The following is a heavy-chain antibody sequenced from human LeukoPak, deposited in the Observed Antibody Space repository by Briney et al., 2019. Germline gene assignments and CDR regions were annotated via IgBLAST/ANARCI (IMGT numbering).Heavy chain of an antibody. D-gene: IGHD3-10*01. Sequence: GASVKVSCKVSGYTLTELSMHWVRQAPGKGLEWMGGFDPEDGETIYAQKFQGRVTMTEDTSTDTAYMELSSLRSEDTAVYYCAKDHRVMIEYNWFDPWGQGTLVTVSS. CDR2: FDPEDGET. V-gene: IGHV1-24*01. CDR3: AKDHRVMIEYNWFDP. CDR1: GYTLTELS. J-gene: IGHJ5*02.